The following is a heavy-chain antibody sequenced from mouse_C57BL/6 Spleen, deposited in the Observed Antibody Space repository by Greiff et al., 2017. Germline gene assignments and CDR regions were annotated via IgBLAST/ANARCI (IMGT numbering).Heavy chain of an antibody. CDR2: INPDSGST. Sequence: QVQLQQPGAELVKPGASVKLSCKASGYTFTSYWMHWVKQRPGQGLEWIGVINPDSGSTNYNEKFKSKATLTVDKSSSTAYMQLSSLTSEDAAVYYGARQYNHGGGNYFGGWGQGATVTV. D-gene: IGHD1-1*01. CDR1: GYTFTSYW. CDR3: ARQYNHGGGNYFGG. J-gene: IGHJ2*01. V-gene: IGHV1-64*01.